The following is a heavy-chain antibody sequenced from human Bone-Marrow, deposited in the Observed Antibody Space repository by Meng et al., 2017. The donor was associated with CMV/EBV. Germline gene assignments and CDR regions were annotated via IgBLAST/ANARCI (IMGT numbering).Heavy chain of an antibody. CDR3: ARKDGYNQY. CDR1: GFTFSSYA. Sequence: GESLKISCAASGFTFSSYAMSWVRQAPGKGLEWVSAISGSGGSTYYADSVKGRFTISRDNSKNTLYLQMNSLRAEDTAVYYCARKDGYNQYWGQGTLVTVSS. CDR2: ISGSGGST. V-gene: IGHV3-23*01. J-gene: IGHJ4*02. D-gene: IGHD5-24*01.